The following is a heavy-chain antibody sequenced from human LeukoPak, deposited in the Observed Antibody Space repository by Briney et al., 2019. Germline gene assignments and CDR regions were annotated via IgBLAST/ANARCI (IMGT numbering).Heavy chain of an antibody. CDR1: GGSISSGGYY. CDR2: IYYSGST. J-gene: IGHJ4*02. D-gene: IGHD3-10*01. Sequence: SETLSLTCTVSGGSISSGGYYWSWIRQHPGKGLEWVGYIYYSGSTYYNPSLKSRVTISVDTSKNQFSLRLSSVTAADTAVYYCARGPGQDYYGSGTPFDYWGQGTLVTVSS. V-gene: IGHV4-31*03. CDR3: ARGPGQDYYGSGTPFDY.